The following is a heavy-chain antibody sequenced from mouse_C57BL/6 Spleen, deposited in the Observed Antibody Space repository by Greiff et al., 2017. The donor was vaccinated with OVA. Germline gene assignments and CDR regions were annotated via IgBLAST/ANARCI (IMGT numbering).Heavy chain of an antibody. V-gene: IGHV1-64*01. Sequence: VQLQQPGAELVKPGASVKLSCKASGYTFTSYWMHWVKQRPGQGLERIGMIHPNSGSTNYNEKFKSKATLTVDKSSSPAYMQLSSLTSEDSAVYYCAKAITTVVAPYAMDYWGQGTSVTVSS. J-gene: IGHJ4*01. D-gene: IGHD1-1*01. CDR1: GYTFTSYW. CDR2: IHPNSGST. CDR3: AKAITTVVAPYAMDY.